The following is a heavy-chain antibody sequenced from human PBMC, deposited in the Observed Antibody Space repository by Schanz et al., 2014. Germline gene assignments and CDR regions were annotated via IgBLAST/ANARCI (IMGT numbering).Heavy chain of an antibody. D-gene: IGHD2-21*02. Sequence: EVQLLESGGGLVRPGGSLRLSCAASGFTFSSYWMHWVRQAPGKGLEWVSGINWNGGSTGYADSVKGRFTISRDNAKNSLYLQMNSLRAEDTAVYYCARPSDSSWYMDVWGKGTTVTVSS. V-gene: IGHV3-20*04. J-gene: IGHJ6*03. CDR1: GFTFSSYW. CDR3: ARPSDSSWYMDV. CDR2: INWNGGST.